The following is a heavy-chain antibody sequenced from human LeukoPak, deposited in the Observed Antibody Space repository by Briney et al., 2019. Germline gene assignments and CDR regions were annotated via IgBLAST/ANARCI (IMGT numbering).Heavy chain of an antibody. Sequence: SETLSLTCAVYGGSFSGYYWSWIRQPPGKGLEWIGEINHSGSTNYNPSLKSRVTISVDTSKNQFSLKLSSVTAADTAVYYCARHSGSSWNNWFDPWGQGTLVTVSS. J-gene: IGHJ5*02. CDR3: ARHSGSSWNNWFDP. D-gene: IGHD6-13*01. CDR1: GGSFSGYY. CDR2: INHSGST. V-gene: IGHV4-34*01.